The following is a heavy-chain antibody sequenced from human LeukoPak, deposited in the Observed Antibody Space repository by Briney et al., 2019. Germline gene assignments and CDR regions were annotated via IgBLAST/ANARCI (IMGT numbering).Heavy chain of an antibody. CDR1: DGSISSGDYY. CDR2: IYYSGST. Sequence: SQTLSLTCTVSDGSISSGDYYWSWIRQPPGKGLQWIGYIYYSGSTYYNPSLKSRVTISVHTSKNQFSLKLSSVTAADTAVFYCASGSVDFCSSTSCPVYYFDYWGQGTLVTVSS. V-gene: IGHV4-30-4*01. CDR3: ASGSVDFCSSTSCPVYYFDY. J-gene: IGHJ4*02. D-gene: IGHD2-2*01.